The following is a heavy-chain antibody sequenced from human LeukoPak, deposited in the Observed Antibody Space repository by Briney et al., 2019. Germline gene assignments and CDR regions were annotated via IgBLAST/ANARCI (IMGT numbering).Heavy chain of an antibody. CDR3: ARRQQLYYYYYYYYMDV. D-gene: IGHD6-13*01. Sequence: ASVKVSCKASGYTFTSYDINWVRQATGQGLEWMGWMNPNSGNTGYAQKFQGRVTMTRNTSISTAYMELSSLRSEDTAVYYCARRQQLYYYYYYYYMDVWGKGPTVTVSS. J-gene: IGHJ6*03. CDR2: MNPNSGNT. CDR1: GYTFTSYD. V-gene: IGHV1-8*01.